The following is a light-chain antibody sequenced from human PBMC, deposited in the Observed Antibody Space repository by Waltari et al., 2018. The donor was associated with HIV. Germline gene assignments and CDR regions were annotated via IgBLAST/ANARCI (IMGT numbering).Light chain of an antibody. V-gene: IGKV1-33*01. CDR2: DAS. CDR1: QDITNY. CDR3: QQYDNLPLT. Sequence: DIQMTQSPSSLSASVRDKVTITCLASQDITNYLNWYQQKPGKAPKLLIYDASSLETGVPSRFSGSGSGTDFAFTISSLQPEDIATYYCQQYDNLPLTVGGGTKVEIK. J-gene: IGKJ4*01.